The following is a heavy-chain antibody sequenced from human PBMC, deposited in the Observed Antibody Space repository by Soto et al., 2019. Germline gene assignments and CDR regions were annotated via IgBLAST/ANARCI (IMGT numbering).Heavy chain of an antibody. V-gene: IGHV3-30*18. CDR3: AKDDPPPRSLEWLSPYGMDV. D-gene: IGHD3-3*01. Sequence: QVQLVESGGGVVQPGRSLRLSCAASGFTFSSYGMHWVRQAPGKGLEWVAVISYDGSNKYYADSVKGRFTISRDNSKNTLYLQMNSLGAEDTAVYYCAKDDPPPRSLEWLSPYGMDVWGQGTTVTVSS. CDR2: ISYDGSNK. J-gene: IGHJ6*02. CDR1: GFTFSSYG.